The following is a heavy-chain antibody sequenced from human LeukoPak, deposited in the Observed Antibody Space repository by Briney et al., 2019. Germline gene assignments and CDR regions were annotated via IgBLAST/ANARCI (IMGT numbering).Heavy chain of an antibody. D-gene: IGHD5-18*01. Sequence: ASVKVSCKASGYTFTSYDINWERQATGQGLEWMGWMKPKSVNTGYAQKFQGRVTINRNTSISTAYMELSSLRSEDTAVYYCARGLYGYSYGTLRYYYYYMDVWGKGTTVTVSS. CDR1: GYTFTSYD. CDR2: MKPKSVNT. CDR3: ARGLYGYSYGTLRYYYYYMDV. J-gene: IGHJ6*03. V-gene: IGHV1-8*03.